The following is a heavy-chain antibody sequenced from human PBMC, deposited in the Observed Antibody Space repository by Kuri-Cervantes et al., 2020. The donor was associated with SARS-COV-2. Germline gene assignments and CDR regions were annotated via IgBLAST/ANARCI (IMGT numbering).Heavy chain of an antibody. CDR1: GHTFTGYY. CDR3: ARDPSQSVGATFDY. CDR2: INPNSGGT. Sequence: ASVKVSCKASGHTFTGYYMHWVRQAPGQGLEWMGWINPNSGGTNYAQKFQGRVTMTRDTSISTAYMELSRLRSDDTAVYYCARDPSQSVGATFDYWGQGTLVTVSS. V-gene: IGHV1-2*02. J-gene: IGHJ4*02. D-gene: IGHD1-26*01.